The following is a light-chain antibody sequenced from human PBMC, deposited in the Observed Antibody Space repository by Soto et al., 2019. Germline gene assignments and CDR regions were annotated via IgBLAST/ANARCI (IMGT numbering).Light chain of an antibody. Sequence: EIVLTQSPGTLSLSPGERVTLSCRASQMVPASYLAWYQQKPGQAPRLLIYGATNRATGIPDRVSGRGTGTDFTRTISRLEAEDFAVYDCHQYAMSPQTFGGGAKVEI. CDR1: QMVPASY. V-gene: IGKV3-20*01. CDR2: GAT. CDR3: HQYAMSPQT. J-gene: IGKJ4*01.